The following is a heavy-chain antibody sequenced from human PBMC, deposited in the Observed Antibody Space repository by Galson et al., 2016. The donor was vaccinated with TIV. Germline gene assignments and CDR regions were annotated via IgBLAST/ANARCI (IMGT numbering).Heavy chain of an antibody. CDR2: ISGSGGHT. Sequence: SLRLSCAASGFSFSSFAMSWVRQAPGKGLEWVASISGSGGHTHYGESVQGRFTIPRDDSKNALYLQMHSLRADDTAVYYCAKSLFHTIEFGGLTVIFDYWGQGTLVTVAS. D-gene: IGHD3-16*02. J-gene: IGHJ4*02. CDR3: AKSLFHTIEFGGLTVIFDY. CDR1: GFSFSSFA. V-gene: IGHV3-23*01.